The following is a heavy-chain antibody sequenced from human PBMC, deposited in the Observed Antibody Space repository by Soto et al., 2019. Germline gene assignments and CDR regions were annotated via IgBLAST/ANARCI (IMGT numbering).Heavy chain of an antibody. D-gene: IGHD2-2*01. CDR1: GDSFSTYA. J-gene: IGHJ4*02. CDR3: ATDSGIVAVPAAMGFDY. Sequence: QVQLVQSGAQVKKPGSSVKVSCKASGDSFSTYAVGWVRQAPGQGLEWMGKIIPLLRSTTYAQKFRGRVTITADETTSTAYMDLTSLTAEDTAVYYCATDSGIVAVPAAMGFDYWGQGTLVTVSS. V-gene: IGHV1-69*11. CDR2: IIPLLRST.